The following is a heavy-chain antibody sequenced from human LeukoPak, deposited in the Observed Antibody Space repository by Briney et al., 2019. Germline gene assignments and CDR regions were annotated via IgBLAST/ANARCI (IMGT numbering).Heavy chain of an antibody. CDR3: VRLSDGGFDY. CDR2: ISNDGRTT. Sequence: GSLRLSCSASGFTFNRYAMHWVRQAPGKGLEDISAISNDGRTTYYADSVKGRFTVSRDYSKNTLFLQMSSLRPDDTAVYSCVRLSDGGFDYWGQGTLVTVSS. CDR1: GFTFNRYA. V-gene: IGHV3-64D*06. J-gene: IGHJ4*02. D-gene: IGHD3-16*01.